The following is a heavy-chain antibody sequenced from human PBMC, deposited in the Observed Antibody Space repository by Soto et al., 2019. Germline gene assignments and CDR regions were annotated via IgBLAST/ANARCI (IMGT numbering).Heavy chain of an antibody. Sequence: SETLSLTCTVSGGSISSSSCYWGWIRQPPGKGLEWIGSIYYSGSTYYNPSLKSRVTISVDTSKNQFSLKLSSVTAADTAVYYCARAGRGYCSGGSCYSGLHGMDVWGQGTTVTVSS. D-gene: IGHD2-15*01. V-gene: IGHV4-39*07. CDR3: ARAGRGYCSGGSCYSGLHGMDV. CDR2: IYYSGST. J-gene: IGHJ6*02. CDR1: GGSISSSSCY.